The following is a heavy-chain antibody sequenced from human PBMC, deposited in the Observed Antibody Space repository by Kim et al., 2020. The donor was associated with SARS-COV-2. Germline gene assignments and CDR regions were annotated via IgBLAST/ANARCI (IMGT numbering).Heavy chain of an antibody. J-gene: IGHJ5*02. CDR3: ARRYCSGGSCYDPTPTGFDP. CDR2: ISSSSSYI. V-gene: IGHV3-21*01. CDR1: GFTFSSYS. Sequence: GGSLRLSCAASGFTFSSYSMNWVRQAPGKGLEWVSSISSSSSYIYYAASVKGRFTISRDNAKNLPYLQMNSLRAEDTAVYYCARRYCSGGSCYDPTPTGFDPSGQGALGTVSS. D-gene: IGHD2-15*01.